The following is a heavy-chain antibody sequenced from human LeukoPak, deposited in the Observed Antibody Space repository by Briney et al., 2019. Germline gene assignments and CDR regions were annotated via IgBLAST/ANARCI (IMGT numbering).Heavy chain of an antibody. J-gene: IGHJ4*02. Sequence: GGFLRLSCAASGITFSNYSMNWVRQAPGKGLELVSSISSNSSYIYYADSVKGRFTISRNNAKNSLYLQMNLLTSEDTAVYYCARNSGSYYVGHPFDYWGQGTLVTDSS. CDR3: ARNSGSYYVGHPFDY. CDR1: GITFSNYS. D-gene: IGHD1-26*01. V-gene: IGHV3-21*01. CDR2: ISSNSSYI.